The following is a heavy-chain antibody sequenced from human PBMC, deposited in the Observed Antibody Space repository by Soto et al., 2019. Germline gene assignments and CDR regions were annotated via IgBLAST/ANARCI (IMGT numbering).Heavy chain of an antibody. V-gene: IGHV4-39*01. Sequence: SETLSLTCTVSGGSISSSSYYWGWIRQPPGKGLEWIWSIYYSGSTYYNPSLKSRVTISVDTSKNQFSLKLSSVTAADTAVYYCASQHIVVVTAISGPQDYYYGMDVWGQGTTVTVSS. CDR1: GGSISSSSYY. J-gene: IGHJ6*02. D-gene: IGHD2-21*02. CDR2: IYYSGST. CDR3: ASQHIVVVTAISGPQDYYYGMDV.